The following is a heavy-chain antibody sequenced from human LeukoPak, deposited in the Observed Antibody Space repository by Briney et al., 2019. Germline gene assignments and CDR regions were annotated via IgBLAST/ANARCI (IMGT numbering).Heavy chain of an antibody. J-gene: IGHJ5*02. CDR1: GFTFTNYA. V-gene: IGHV3-30*09. CDR3: VRVSGFCTNGVCPSFDP. CDR2: VSYDGTDT. D-gene: IGHD2-8*01. Sequence: LRLSCAASGFTFTNYAMNWVRQAPGKGLEWVATVSYDGTDTSYADSVKGRFAIFRDNSKNTLYLQMNSLRTEDTAVYYCVRVSGFCTNGVCPSFDPWGQGTLVTVSS.